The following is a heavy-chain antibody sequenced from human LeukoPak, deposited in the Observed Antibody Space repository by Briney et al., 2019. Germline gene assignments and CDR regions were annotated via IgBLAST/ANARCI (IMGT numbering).Heavy chain of an antibody. J-gene: IGHJ4*02. V-gene: IGHV3-30*18. CDR3: AKEGHGSSLDY. Sequence: PGRSLRLSCAAPGFTFSSYGMHWVRQAPGKGLEWVAVISYDGSNKYYADSVKGRFTISRDNSKNTLYLQMNSLRAEDTAVYYCAKEGHGSSLDYWGQGTLVTVSS. D-gene: IGHD6-13*01. CDR1: GFTFSSYG. CDR2: ISYDGSNK.